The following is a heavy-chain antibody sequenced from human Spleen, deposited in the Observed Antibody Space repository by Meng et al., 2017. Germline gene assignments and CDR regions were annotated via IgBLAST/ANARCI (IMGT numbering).Heavy chain of an antibody. CDR3: AKVSDYYGNSGYLDY. V-gene: IGHV3-43D*04. Sequence: GGSLRLSCAASGFTFDDYAMHWVRQAPGKGLEWVSLNSWDGGSTYYADSVKGRFTITRDNSKNSLYLQMNSLRAEDAALYYCAKVSDYYGNSGYLDYWGQGTLVTVSS. D-gene: IGHD3-22*01. CDR1: GFTFDDYA. CDR2: NSWDGGST. J-gene: IGHJ4*02.